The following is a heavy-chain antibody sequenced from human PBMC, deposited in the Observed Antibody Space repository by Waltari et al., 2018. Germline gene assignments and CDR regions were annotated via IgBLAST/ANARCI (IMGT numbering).Heavy chain of an antibody. Sequence: QVQLQQWGAGLLKPSETLSLTCVVSGGSFSGYYWSWIRQPPGKGLEWIGEINHSGSTNYNPSLTSRVTISIATSKIQFSLKLRSVTVADTAVYYCARANTIFGVIRTWYYMDVWGKGTPVTVSS. D-gene: IGHD3-3*01. J-gene: IGHJ6*03. CDR3: ARANTIFGVIRTWYYMDV. V-gene: IGHV4-34*01. CDR2: INHSGST. CDR1: GGSFSGYY.